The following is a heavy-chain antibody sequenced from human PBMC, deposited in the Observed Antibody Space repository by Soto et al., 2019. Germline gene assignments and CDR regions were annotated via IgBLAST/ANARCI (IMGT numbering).Heavy chain of an antibody. CDR3: ARDYEAYCSGGSCYGDAFDI. D-gene: IGHD2-15*01. V-gene: IGHV4-31*03. Sequence: QVQLQESGPGLVKPSQTLSLTCTVSGGSISSGGYYWSWIRQHPGKGLEWIGYIYYSGSTYYNPSLKSRVTISVDTSKNQFSLKLSSVTAADTAVYYCARDYEAYCSGGSCYGDAFDIRAQGTMVTVSS. CDR2: IYYSGST. J-gene: IGHJ3*02. CDR1: GGSISSGGYY.